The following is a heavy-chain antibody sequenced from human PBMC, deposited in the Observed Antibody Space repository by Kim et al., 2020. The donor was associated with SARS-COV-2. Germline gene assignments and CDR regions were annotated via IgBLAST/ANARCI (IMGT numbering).Heavy chain of an antibody. CDR1: GGSISIYY. CDR3: ARGSIAAGAFDP. V-gene: IGHV4-59*13. CDR2: IYYSGST. J-gene: IGHJ5*02. Sequence: SETLSLTCTVSGGSISIYYWSWIRQPPGKGLEWIGYIYYSGSTNYNPSLKSRVTISVDTSKNQFSLKLSSVTAADTAVYYCARGSIAAGAFDPWGQGTLVTVSS. D-gene: IGHD6-13*01.